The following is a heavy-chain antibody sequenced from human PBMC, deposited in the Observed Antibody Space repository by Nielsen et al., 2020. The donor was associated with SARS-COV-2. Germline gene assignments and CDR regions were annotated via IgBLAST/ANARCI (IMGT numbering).Heavy chain of an antibody. J-gene: IGHJ4*01. V-gene: IGHV3-9*01. CDR3: AKGQYGYGNIVDY. CDR2: ISWNSGSI. Sequence: SLKISCAASGFTFDDHAMHWVRQAPGKGLEWVSGISWNSGSIGYADSVKGRFTISRDNAKNSLYLQMNSLRAEDTALYYCAKGQYGYGNIVDYWGQGTLVTVSS. CDR1: GFTFDDHA. D-gene: IGHD5-18*01.